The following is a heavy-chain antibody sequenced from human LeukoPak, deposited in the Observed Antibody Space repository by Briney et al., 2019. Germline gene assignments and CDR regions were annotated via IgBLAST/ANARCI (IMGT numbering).Heavy chain of an antibody. J-gene: IGHJ4*02. CDR2: INHSGST. Sequence: PSETLSLTCAVYGGSFSGYYWSWIRQPPGKGLEWIGEINHSGSTNYNPSLKSRVTISVDTSKNQFSLKLSSVTAADTAVYYCARHVTMVRGVIDYWGQGTLVTVSS. CDR3: ARHVTMVRGVIDY. V-gene: IGHV4-34*01. CDR1: GGSFSGYY. D-gene: IGHD3-10*01.